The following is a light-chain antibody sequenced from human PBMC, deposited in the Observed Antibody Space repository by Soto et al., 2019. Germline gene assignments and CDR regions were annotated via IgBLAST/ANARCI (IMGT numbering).Light chain of an antibody. Sequence: SYELTQPPSVSVSPGQTASITCSGDKLGDKYACWYQQKPGQSPVLVIYQDNKRPSGIPERFSGSNSGNTATLTISGTQARDEADYSCQAWDSSTVVFGGRTKLTVL. J-gene: IGLJ2*01. CDR3: QAWDSSTVV. V-gene: IGLV3-1*01. CDR1: KLGDKY. CDR2: QDN.